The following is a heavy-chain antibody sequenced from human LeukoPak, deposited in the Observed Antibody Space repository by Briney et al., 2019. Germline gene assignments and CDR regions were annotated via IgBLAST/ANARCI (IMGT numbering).Heavy chain of an antibody. J-gene: IGHJ3*02. CDR1: GGSISSSSYY. V-gene: IGHV4-39*01. CDR3: ARTSPTSHAFDI. Sequence: SETLSLTCTVSGGSISSSSYYWGWIRQPPGKGLEWIGSIYYSGSTYYNPSLKSRVTISVDTSKNQFSLKLSSVTAADTAVYYCARTSPTSHAFDIWGQGTMVTVSS. CDR2: IYYSGST.